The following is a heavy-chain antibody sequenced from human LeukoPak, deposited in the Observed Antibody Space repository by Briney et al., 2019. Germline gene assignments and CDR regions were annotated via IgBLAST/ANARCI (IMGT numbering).Heavy chain of an antibody. CDR2: VDPEDGES. D-gene: IGHD3-3*01. CDR1: GYTFTDYY. Sequence: ATVKISCKASGYTFTDYYIHWVHQAPGKGLEWIGRVDPEDGESISAEKFQARVTMTADTSTDTVYMELSSLRSDDTAVYYCTTSEGNYWGQGTLVTVSS. J-gene: IGHJ4*02. V-gene: IGHV1-69-2*01. CDR3: TTSEGNY.